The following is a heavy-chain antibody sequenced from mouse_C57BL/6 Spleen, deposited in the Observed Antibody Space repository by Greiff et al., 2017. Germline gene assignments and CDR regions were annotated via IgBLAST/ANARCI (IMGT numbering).Heavy chain of an antibody. CDR1: GFTFSSYA. Sequence: EVKLMESGGGLVKPGGSLKLSCAASGFTFSSYAMSWVRQTPEKRPEWVATISDGGSYTYYPDNVKGRFTISRDNAKNNLYLQMSHLKSEDTAMYYCARGGEVTALDYWGQGTTLTVSS. J-gene: IGHJ2*01. D-gene: IGHD2-2*01. CDR3: ARGGEVTALDY. V-gene: IGHV5-4*03. CDR2: ISDGGSYT.